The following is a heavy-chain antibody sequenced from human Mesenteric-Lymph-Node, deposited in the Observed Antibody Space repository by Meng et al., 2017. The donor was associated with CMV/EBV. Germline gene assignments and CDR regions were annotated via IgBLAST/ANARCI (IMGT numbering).Heavy chain of an antibody. CDR3: ARDVSSHFDSGWYGHFDY. CDR1: GFTYS. CDR2: ISSTSKFI. D-gene: IGHD6-19*01. V-gene: IGHV3-21*01. J-gene: IGHJ4*02. Sequence: GGSLRLSCAASGFTYSMDWVRQAPGKGLEWVSSISSTSKFIYYADSVKGRFSISRDNARDSLFLQMNSLTAEDTAVYFCARDVSSHFDSGWYGHFDYWGQGALVTVSS.